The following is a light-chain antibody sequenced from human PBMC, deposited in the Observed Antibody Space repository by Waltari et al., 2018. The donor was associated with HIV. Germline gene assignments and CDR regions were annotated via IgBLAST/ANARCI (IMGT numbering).Light chain of an antibody. CDR2: DAI. CDR1: QSVGSY. Sequence: EIVLTQSPATLSLSPGDTATLSCRASQSVGSYLAWYQQKPGRAPRLLIYDAINRATGIPARFSGSGSGTDFTLTSSSLEPEDFAVYYCQQRSDSPPSTFGGGTKVEI. CDR3: QQRSDSPPST. J-gene: IGKJ4*01. V-gene: IGKV3-11*01.